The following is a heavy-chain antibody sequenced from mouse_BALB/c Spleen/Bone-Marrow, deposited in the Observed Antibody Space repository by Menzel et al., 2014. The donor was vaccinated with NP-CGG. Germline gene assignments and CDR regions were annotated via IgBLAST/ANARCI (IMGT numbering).Heavy chain of an antibody. Sequence: VHLVQSGPELVKPGASVKISCKASGYLFTDYIMVWVKQSHGKSLEWIGNINPYYGSTSYNLKFKGKATLTVDKSSNPAYMQLNSLTSEDSAVYYCEREDGNSGDAMDYWGQRTAVTISA. D-gene: IGHD2-1*01. CDR3: EREDGNSGDAMDY. CDR1: GYLFTDYI. CDR2: INPYYGST. J-gene: IGHJ4*01. V-gene: IGHV1-39*01.